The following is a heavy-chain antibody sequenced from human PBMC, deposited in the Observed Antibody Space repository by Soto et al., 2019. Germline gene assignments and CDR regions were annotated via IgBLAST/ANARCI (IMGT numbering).Heavy chain of an antibody. V-gene: IGHV3-9*01. CDR3: AKVIPNSGYDYWYAFDI. D-gene: IGHD5-12*01. J-gene: IGHJ3*02. CDR2: ISWNSGSI. Sequence: EVQLVESGGGLVQPGRSLRLSCAASGFTFDDYAMHWVRQAPGKGLEWVSGISWNSGSIGYADSVKGRFTISRDNAKNSLYLQMNSQRAEDTDLYYCAKVIPNSGYDYWYAFDIWGQGTMVTVSS. CDR1: GFTFDDYA.